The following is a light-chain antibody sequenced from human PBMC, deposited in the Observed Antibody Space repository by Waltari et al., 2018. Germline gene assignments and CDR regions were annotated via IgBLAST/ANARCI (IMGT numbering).Light chain of an antibody. CDR1: NIGTKS. V-gene: IGLV3-21*04. Sequence: SYVLTQSPSVSVAPGETARISCGGDNIGTKSVHWFQQKPGQAPVVVLSYDSKRPSGIPGRFSGSKSGYTATLTLSRVEAGDEADYYCQVWNSNYDPWVFGGGTKLTVL. CDR2: YDS. J-gene: IGLJ3*02. CDR3: QVWNSNYDPWV.